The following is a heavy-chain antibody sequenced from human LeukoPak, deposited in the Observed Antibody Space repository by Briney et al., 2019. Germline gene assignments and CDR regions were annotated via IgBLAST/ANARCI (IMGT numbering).Heavy chain of an antibody. CDR1: GGSISNNW. D-gene: IGHD3-22*01. CDR2: ISQSAKT. CDR3: AGVRLGSSGFSEYFEH. J-gene: IGHJ1*01. V-gene: IGHV4-4*02. Sequence: SETLSLTYAVTGGSISNNWWTWVRQPPGKGLEWIGEISQSAKTNYNPSLKSRVTMSIDKSRNQFSLRMSSVTAADTAVYYCAGVRLGSSGFSEYFEHWGQGTLVTVSS.